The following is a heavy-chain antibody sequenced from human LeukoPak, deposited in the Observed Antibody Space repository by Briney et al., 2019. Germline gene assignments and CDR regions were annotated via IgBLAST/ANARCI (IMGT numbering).Heavy chain of an antibody. V-gene: IGHV3-74*01. J-gene: IGHJ4*02. CDR3: ARGPSGWGSLDS. Sequence: GGSLRLSCAASGFTFSSYWMHWVRQAPGKGLVWVSRINSDGSSTNYADSVKGRFTISRDNAKNKLYLQVKSLRAEDTAVYYCARGPSGWGSLDSWGQGTLVTVSS. D-gene: IGHD7-27*01. CDR1: GFTFSSYW. CDR2: INSDGSST.